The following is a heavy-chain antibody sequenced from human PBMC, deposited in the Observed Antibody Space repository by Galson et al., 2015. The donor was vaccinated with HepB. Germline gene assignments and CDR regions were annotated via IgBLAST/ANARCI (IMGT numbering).Heavy chain of an antibody. J-gene: IGHJ5*02. D-gene: IGHD3-3*01. Sequence: SVKVSCKASGYTFTGYYMHWVRQAPGQGLEWMGWINPNSGGTNYAQKFQGRVTMTRDTSISTAYMELSRLRSDDTAVYYCARTYYDRGPFDPWGQGTLVTVSS. CDR2: INPNSGGT. V-gene: IGHV1-2*02. CDR3: ARTYYDRGPFDP. CDR1: GYTFTGYY.